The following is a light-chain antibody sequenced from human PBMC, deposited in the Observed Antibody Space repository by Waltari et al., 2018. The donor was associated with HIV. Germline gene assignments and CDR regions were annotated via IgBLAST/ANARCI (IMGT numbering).Light chain of an antibody. Sequence: EIVMTQSLATLSVSPGERATLSCRASQSVSTNLAWYQQKPSQAPRLLIYGASTRATGIPARFSGSGSGTDFTLTISSLQSEDFAIYFCQQYSNWPLTFGGGTKVEIK. CDR1: QSVSTN. CDR2: GAS. J-gene: IGKJ4*01. CDR3: QQYSNWPLT. V-gene: IGKV3-15*01.